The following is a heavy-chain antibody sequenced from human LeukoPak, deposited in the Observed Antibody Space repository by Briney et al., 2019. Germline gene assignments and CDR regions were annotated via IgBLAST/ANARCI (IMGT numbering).Heavy chain of an antibody. V-gene: IGHV3-23*01. CDR2: MSGSGDSS. CDR1: GFTFSKNA. CDR3: AKGRVGANGYYYYGMDV. D-gene: IGHD1-26*01. J-gene: IGHJ6*02. Sequence: GGSLRLSCAASGFTFSKNAMSWVRQAPGKGLEWVSAMSGSGDSSYYADSVKGRFTISRDNSKNTLYLQMNSLRIEDTAVYYCAKGRVGANGYYYYGMDVWGQGTTVSVSS.